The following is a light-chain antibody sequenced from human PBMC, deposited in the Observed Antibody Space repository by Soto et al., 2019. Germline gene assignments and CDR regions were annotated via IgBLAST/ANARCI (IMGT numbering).Light chain of an antibody. Sequence: EVVMTQSPDTLSVSPGERATLSCRASQSVSSNLAWYQQKPGQAPRLLIYGASTRATGIPARFSGSGSGTDFTLTISSLEPEDFAVYYCQQRSNWPPTFGQGTRLE. CDR2: GAS. CDR1: QSVSSN. J-gene: IGKJ5*01. CDR3: QQRSNWPPT. V-gene: IGKV3-11*01.